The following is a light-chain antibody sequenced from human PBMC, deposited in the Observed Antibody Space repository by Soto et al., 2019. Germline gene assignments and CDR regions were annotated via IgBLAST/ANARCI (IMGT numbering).Light chain of an antibody. V-gene: IGLV1-44*01. CDR1: SSNIGSKT. J-gene: IGLJ1*01. Sequence: QSVLTQPPSASGTPGQRVTISCSGSSSNIGSKTVNWYQQLPGTVPKLLIYNSYQRPSGVPDRFSGSKSGTSAPLAISGLQSEDEAGYYCAAWDASLNGYVFGAGTKVTVL. CDR2: NSY. CDR3: AAWDASLNGYV.